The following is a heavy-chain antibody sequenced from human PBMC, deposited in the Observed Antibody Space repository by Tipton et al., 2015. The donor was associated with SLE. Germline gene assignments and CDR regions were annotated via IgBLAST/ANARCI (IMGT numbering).Heavy chain of an antibody. CDR1: GGSFGGHY. V-gene: IGHV4-34*01. J-gene: IGHJ6*02. D-gene: IGHD6-6*01. Sequence: TLSLTCEVSGGSFGGHYWAWVRQYPGKGLEWIGEINQSGGTSYNPSLSSRLTISFETSKNRFSLGLSSVTAADTAVYYCAKFSSLRKSALTSTSSFYFGMDVWGQGTSVSVSS. CDR2: INQSGGT. CDR3: AKFSSLRKSALTSTSSFYFGMDV.